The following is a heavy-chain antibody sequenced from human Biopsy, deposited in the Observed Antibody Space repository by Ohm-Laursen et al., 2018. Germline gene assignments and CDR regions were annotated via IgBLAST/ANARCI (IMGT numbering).Heavy chain of an antibody. CDR1: GFSFSTYW. J-gene: IGHJ4*02. CDR3: ARGSHYYDGSGFYSCNN. D-gene: IGHD2-15*01. CDR2: IQNDGNGK. V-gene: IGHV3-7*04. Sequence: SLRLSCTASGFSFSTYWMTWVRKAPGKGLEWVANIQNDGNGKYYVDSVKGRFTISRDNDKNSLSLQMTNLRAEDTAVYYCARGSHYYDGSGFYSCNNWGQGTLVTVSS.